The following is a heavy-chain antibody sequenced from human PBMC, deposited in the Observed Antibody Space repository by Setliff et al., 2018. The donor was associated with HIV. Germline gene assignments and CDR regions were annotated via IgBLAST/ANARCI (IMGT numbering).Heavy chain of an antibody. CDR3: VRGTAYYNFWSGYSQDYYYYMDV. CDR2: INHSGST. J-gene: IGHJ6*03. V-gene: IGHV4-34*01. D-gene: IGHD3-3*01. CDR1: GGSFSGYY. Sequence: SETLSLTCAVYGGSFSGYYWSWIRQSPGKGLEWIGEINHSGSTKYNPSLKSRVTISVDTSKNQFSLKLSSVTAADTAVYYCVRGTAYYNFWSGYSQDYYYYMDVWGKGTTVTVSS.